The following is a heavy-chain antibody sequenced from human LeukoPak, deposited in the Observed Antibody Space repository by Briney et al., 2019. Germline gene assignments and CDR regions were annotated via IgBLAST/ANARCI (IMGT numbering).Heavy chain of an antibody. CDR2: ISVSSDTI. CDR3: ARDRGSRAFDI. Sequence: GGSLRLSCVASGFTFSSYSMNWGRQAPGKGLEWVSYISVSSDTIYYADSVKGRFTISRDNAKNSLYLQMNSLRAEDTAVYYCARDRGSRAFDIWGQGTMVTVSS. V-gene: IGHV3-48*01. CDR1: GFTFSSYS. D-gene: IGHD1-26*01. J-gene: IGHJ3*02.